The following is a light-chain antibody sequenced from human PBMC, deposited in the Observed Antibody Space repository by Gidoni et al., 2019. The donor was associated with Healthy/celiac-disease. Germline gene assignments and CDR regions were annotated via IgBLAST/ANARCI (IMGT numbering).Light chain of an antibody. CDR2: WAS. CDR1: QSVLYSSKNKNY. Sequence: IVMTQSPDSLAVSLGERATINCKSSQSVLYSSKNKNYLAWYQQKPGQPPKLLIYWASTRESGVPDRFSGSGSGTDFTLTSSSLQAEDVAVYYCQQYYSTPWTFGQGTKVEIK. CDR3: QQYYSTPWT. J-gene: IGKJ1*01. V-gene: IGKV4-1*01.